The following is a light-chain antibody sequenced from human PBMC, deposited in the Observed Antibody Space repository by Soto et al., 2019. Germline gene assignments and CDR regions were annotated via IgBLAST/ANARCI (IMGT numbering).Light chain of an antibody. CDR3: SSSTSSGVI. CDR2: EVS. Sequence: QSALTQPASVSGSPGQSITISCTGTSSDVGASNFVCWYQQYPGKAPKLMIYEVSNRPSGVSNRFSGSKSGNTASLTIFGLQAEDEADYYCSSSTSSGVIFGGGTQLTVL. V-gene: IGLV2-14*01. J-gene: IGLJ2*01. CDR1: SSDVGASNF.